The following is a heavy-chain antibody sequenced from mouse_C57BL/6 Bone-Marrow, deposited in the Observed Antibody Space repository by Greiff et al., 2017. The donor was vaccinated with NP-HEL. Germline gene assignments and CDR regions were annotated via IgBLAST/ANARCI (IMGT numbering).Heavy chain of an antibody. V-gene: IGHV5-17*01. CDR3: ARGRKRLGFDY. Sequence: EVKLVESGGGLVKPGGSLKLSCAASGFTFSDYGMHWVRQAPEKGLEWAAYISSGSSTIYYADTVKGRFTISRDNAKNTLFLQMTSLRSEDTAMYYCARGRKRLGFDYWGQGTTLTVSS. CDR2: ISSGSSTI. J-gene: IGHJ2*01. D-gene: IGHD4-1*01. CDR1: GFTFSDYG.